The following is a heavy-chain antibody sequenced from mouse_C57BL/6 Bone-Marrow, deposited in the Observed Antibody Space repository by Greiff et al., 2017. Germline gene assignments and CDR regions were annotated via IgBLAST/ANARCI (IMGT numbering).Heavy chain of an antibody. V-gene: IGHV1-69*01. Sequence: QVQLQQSGAELVMPGASVKLSCKASGYTFTSYWMHWVKQRPGQGLEWIGEIDPSDSYTNYNQKFKGKSTLTVDKSSSTAYMQLSSLTSEDSAVYYCAKEDYYGSSSAWCAYWGQGTLVTVSA. J-gene: IGHJ3*01. CDR3: AKEDYYGSSSAWCAY. CDR2: IDPSDSYT. CDR1: GYTFTSYW. D-gene: IGHD1-1*01.